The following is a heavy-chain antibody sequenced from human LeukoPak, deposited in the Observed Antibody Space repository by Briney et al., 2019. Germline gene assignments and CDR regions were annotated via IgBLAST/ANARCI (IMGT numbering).Heavy chain of an antibody. CDR2: INSDGSTT. CDR1: GFTFSSYW. V-gene: IGHV3-74*01. D-gene: IGHD3-10*01. Sequence: GGSLRLSCGASGFTFSSYWMHWVRQASGKGLVWISRINSDGSTTSYADSVKGRFTISRDNAKNTLYLQMNSLRAEDTAVYYCARGNYYGQDYWGQGTLVTVSS. CDR3: ARGNYYGQDY. J-gene: IGHJ4*02.